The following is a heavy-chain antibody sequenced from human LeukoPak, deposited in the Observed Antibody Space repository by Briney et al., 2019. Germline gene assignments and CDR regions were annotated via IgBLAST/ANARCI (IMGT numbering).Heavy chain of an antibody. Sequence: SVKVSCKASVGALSIYAINWVRQAPAQGPGWVGGIIPIFGTANYAHHFQGRVTIPADESTSTTYMELSSLRSEDTAVYYCARAGTLSGSYPIDYWGQGTLVTVSS. CDR2: IIPIFGTA. CDR3: ARAGTLSGSYPIDY. V-gene: IGHV1-69*01. J-gene: IGHJ4*02. CDR1: VGALSIYA. D-gene: IGHD1-26*01.